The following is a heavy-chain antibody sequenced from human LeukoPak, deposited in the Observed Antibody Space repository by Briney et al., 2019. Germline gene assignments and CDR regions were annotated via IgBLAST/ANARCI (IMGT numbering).Heavy chain of an antibody. CDR1: GFTFSNFW. V-gene: IGHV3-7*04. CDR3: ARDQWRLFDY. D-gene: IGHD2-21*02. Sequence: GGSLRLSCAASGFTFSNFWMSWVRQAPGKGLEWVANIKEDGSDTYYVDSVRGRFTTSRDNAKNLLYLQMNSLRGEDTAVYYCARDQWRLFDYWGQGTLVTVSS. J-gene: IGHJ4*02. CDR2: IKEDGSDT.